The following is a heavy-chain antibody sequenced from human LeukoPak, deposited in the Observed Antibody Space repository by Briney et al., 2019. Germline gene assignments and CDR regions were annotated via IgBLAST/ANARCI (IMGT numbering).Heavy chain of an antibody. CDR1: GYTFTSYG. CDR3: ARATSELGDYWFDP. D-gene: IGHD3-10*01. J-gene: IGHJ5*02. V-gene: IGHV1-18*01. Sequence: ASVKVSCKASGYTFTSYGISWVRQAPGQGLEWMGWISAYNGNTNYAQKLQGRLTMTTDTSTSTAYMELRSLRSDDTAVYYCARATSELGDYWFDPWGQGTLVTVSS. CDR2: ISAYNGNT.